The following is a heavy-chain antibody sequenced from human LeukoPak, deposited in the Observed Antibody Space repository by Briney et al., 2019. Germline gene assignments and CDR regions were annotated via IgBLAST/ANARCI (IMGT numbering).Heavy chain of an antibody. J-gene: IGHJ4*02. Sequence: GGSLRLSCAASGFTFSSYEMNWVRQAPGKGLEGVSYISSSGSTIYYADSVKGRFTISRDNAKKSLYLQMNGLRAEDTAVYYCAPTPPVTSYNYPYYFDSWGQGTLVTVSS. V-gene: IGHV3-48*03. CDR2: ISSSGSTI. CDR1: GFTFSSYE. D-gene: IGHD1-14*01. CDR3: APTPPVTSYNYPYYFDS.